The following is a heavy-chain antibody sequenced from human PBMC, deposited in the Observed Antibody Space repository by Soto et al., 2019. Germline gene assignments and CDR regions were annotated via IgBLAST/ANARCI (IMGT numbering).Heavy chain of an antibody. J-gene: IGHJ5*02. D-gene: IGHD3-9*01. V-gene: IGHV3-23*01. Sequence: GGSLRLSCAASGFTFSSYAMSWVRQAPGKGLEWVSAISGSGGSTYYADSVKGRFTISRDNSKNTLYLQMNSLRAEDTAVYYCAKGNVLRYFDWFPNWFDPWGQGTLVTVSS. CDR1: GFTFSSYA. CDR2: ISGSGGST. CDR3: AKGNVLRYFDWFPNWFDP.